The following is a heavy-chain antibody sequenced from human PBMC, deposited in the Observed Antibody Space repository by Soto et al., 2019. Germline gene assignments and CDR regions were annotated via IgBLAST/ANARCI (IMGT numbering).Heavy chain of an antibody. J-gene: IGHJ5*02. CDR1: GFTFSSYG. CDR2: ISYDGSNK. Sequence: QVQLVESGGGVVQPGRSLRLSWAASGFTFSSYGMHWVRQAPGKGLVWVAVISYDGSNKYYADAVKGRFSISRDNSKNTLYLQMNSLRAEDTAVYYCAKEGYDYGDYGGGFDPWGQGTLVTVSS. V-gene: IGHV3-30*18. CDR3: AKEGYDYGDYGGGFDP. D-gene: IGHD4-17*01.